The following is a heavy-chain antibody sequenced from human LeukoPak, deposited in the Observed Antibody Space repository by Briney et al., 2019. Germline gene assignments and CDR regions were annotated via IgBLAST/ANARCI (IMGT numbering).Heavy chain of an antibody. Sequence: GRSLRLSCATSGFTFSSYAMHWVRQAPGRGLEWVALISYDGINQYYADSVKGRFIISRDNSKNTLYLQLNSLRLEDTAVYYCTLTTFGVVYYFDYWGQGTLVTVSS. CDR2: ISYDGINQ. J-gene: IGHJ4*02. V-gene: IGHV3-30*04. CDR3: TLTTFGVVYYFDY. CDR1: GFTFSSYA. D-gene: IGHD1/OR15-1a*01.